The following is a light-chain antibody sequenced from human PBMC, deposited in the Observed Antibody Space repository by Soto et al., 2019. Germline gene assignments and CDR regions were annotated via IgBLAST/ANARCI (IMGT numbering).Light chain of an antibody. CDR3: QQSYGDPST. J-gene: IGKJ1*01. Sequence: SSLSASVGDSVTITCRASQSITGYLNWYQQKPGKAPKLLIYAASNLFGGIPSRFSGRDSGTDLTLTITSLQPEDFATYYCQQSYGDPSTFGQGTKVDIK. V-gene: IGKV1-39*01. CDR1: QSITGY. CDR2: AAS.